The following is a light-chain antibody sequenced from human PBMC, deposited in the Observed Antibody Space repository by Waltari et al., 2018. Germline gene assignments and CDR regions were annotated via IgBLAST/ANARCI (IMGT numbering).Light chain of an antibody. Sequence: DIQMTQSPSSLSASAGDTVTITCRASQGITTNLHWYQQKLGKAPKRLIYAASSLESGVPSRFSGSGSGTDFTLTISSLQPEDCATYYCLQYYRHPFSFGQGTKVEIK. CDR1: QGITTN. V-gene: IGKV1-17*01. CDR3: LQYYRHPFS. J-gene: IGKJ2*03. CDR2: AAS.